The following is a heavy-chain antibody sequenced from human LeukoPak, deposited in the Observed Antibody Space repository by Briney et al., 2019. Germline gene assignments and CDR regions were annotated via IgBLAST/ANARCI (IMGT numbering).Heavy chain of an antibody. D-gene: IGHD3-10*01. CDR3: ARHLIGAGQAPHSDY. CDR1: GDSVSSNSAA. CDR2: TYYRSKWYN. Sequence: SQTLSLTCAISGDSVSSNSAAWNWIRHSPSRGLEWLGSTYYRSKWYNDYAVSVKSRITINPDTSKNQFSLQLNSVTPEDTAVYYCARHLIGAGQAPHSDYWGQGTLVTVSS. V-gene: IGHV6-1*01. J-gene: IGHJ4*02.